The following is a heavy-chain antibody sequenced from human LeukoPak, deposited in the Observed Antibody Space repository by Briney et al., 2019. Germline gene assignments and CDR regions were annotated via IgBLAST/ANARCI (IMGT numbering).Heavy chain of an antibody. J-gene: IGHJ4*02. CDR1: GGSISSHY. V-gene: IGHV4-59*11. CDR2: IYYSGST. Sequence: SETLSLTCTVSGGSISSHYWSWIRQPPGKGLEWIGYIYYSGSTNYNPSLKSRVTISVDTSKTQFSLKLSSMTAADTAVYYCARGPTPGGYDFWSGYYETYAFDYWGQGTLVTVSS. D-gene: IGHD3-3*01. CDR3: ARGPTPGGYDFWSGYYETYAFDY.